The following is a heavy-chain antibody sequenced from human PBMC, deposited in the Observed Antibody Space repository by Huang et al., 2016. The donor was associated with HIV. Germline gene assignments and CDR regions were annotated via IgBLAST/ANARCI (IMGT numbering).Heavy chain of an antibody. V-gene: IGHV5-51*01. CDR1: GYSFAKSW. D-gene: IGHD5-18*01. J-gene: IGHJ6*02. CDR2: SYPDESAT. CDR3: ARLDTARNYYYYGLDV. Sequence: EEQLVQSGAEVKKPGESLKISCEGSGYSFAKSWLGWVRQLPGKGLEWMGISYPDESATRYSPSFQGQVSSSADKSSSTAYRQWSSLKASDTAMYYCARLDTARNYYYYGLDVWGQGTSVIVSS.